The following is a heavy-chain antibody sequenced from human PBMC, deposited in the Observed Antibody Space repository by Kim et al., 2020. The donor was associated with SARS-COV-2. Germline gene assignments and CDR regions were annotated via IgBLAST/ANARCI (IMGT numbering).Heavy chain of an antibody. Sequence: YAAPVKGRFTISRDDSKNTLYLQMNSLKTEDTAVYYCTTEDYYDSSGFAYWGQGTLVTVSS. D-gene: IGHD3-22*01. CDR3: TTEDYYDSSGFAY. V-gene: IGHV3-15*01. J-gene: IGHJ4*02.